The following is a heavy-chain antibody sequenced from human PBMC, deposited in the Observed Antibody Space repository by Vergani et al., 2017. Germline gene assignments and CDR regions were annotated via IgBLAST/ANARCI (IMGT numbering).Heavy chain of an antibody. CDR1: GFPFNHYA. Sequence: EVQLLESGGDLVQPGGSLRLSCAASGFPFNHYAMNWVRKAPGKGLEWVSGISGSGGSTYYAGSVKGRFTISRDSSKNTLYLQMNSLSAGDTAVYYCAKANPRNSGYDYLYYYHAMDVWGQGTTVTVSS. J-gene: IGHJ6*02. D-gene: IGHD5-12*01. CDR3: AKANPRNSGYDYLYYYHAMDV. V-gene: IGHV3-23*01. CDR2: ISGSGGST.